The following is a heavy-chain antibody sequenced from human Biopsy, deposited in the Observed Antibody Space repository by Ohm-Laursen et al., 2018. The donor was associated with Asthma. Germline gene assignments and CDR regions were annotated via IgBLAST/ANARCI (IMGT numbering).Heavy chain of an antibody. Sequence: GTLSLTCPVSGGSMSSSSYYWGWIRQPPGKGLEWMGSISYTGSAYHNPSLKSRVTISVDTSKNHFSRKLSSVTAADTAVYYCARHWDWGSFFDYWGQGTPVTVSS. CDR2: ISYTGSA. J-gene: IGHJ4*02. CDR3: ARHWDWGSFFDY. D-gene: IGHD7-27*01. CDR1: GGSMSSSSYY. V-gene: IGHV4-39*01.